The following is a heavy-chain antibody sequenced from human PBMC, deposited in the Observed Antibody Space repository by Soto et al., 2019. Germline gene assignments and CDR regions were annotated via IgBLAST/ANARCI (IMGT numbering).Heavy chain of an antibody. Sequence: KPXETLSLTCTFSVGSVSSGSYYCSWMRQPPWKGLEWIGYIYYSGSTNYNPSLKSRVTISVDTSKNQFSLKLSSVTAADTAVYYCARDSGSSTSRTPQAKNWFDPWGQGTLVTVSS. CDR3: ARDSGSSTSRTPQAKNWFDP. CDR2: IYYSGST. D-gene: IGHD2-2*01. J-gene: IGHJ5*02. CDR1: VGSVSSGSYY. V-gene: IGHV4-61*01.